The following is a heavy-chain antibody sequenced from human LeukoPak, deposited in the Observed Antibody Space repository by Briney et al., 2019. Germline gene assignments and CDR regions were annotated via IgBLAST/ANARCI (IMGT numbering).Heavy chain of an antibody. D-gene: IGHD2-15*01. CDR3: TKGAHCSGGSCSEDYFDY. V-gene: IGHV3-30-3*01. CDR1: GFTFSSYA. J-gene: IGHJ4*02. CDR2: ISYDGSNK. Sequence: GGSLRLSCAASGFTFSSYAMHWVRQAPGKGLEWVAVISYDGSNKYYADSVKGRFTISRDNSKNTLYLQMNSLRAEDTAVYYCTKGAHCSGGSCSEDYFDYWGQGTLVTVSS.